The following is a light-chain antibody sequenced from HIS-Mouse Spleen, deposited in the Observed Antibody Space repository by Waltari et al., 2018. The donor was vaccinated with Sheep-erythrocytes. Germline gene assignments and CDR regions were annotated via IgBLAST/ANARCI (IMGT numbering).Light chain of an antibody. Sequence: QSALTQPASVSGSPGHSIPISCTGTSSDVGRYNYVPWYQQHPGKAPKLMIYEVSNRPSGVSNRFSGSKSGNTASLTISGLQAEDEADYYCSSYTSSSTWVFGGGTKLTVL. CDR3: SSYTSSSTWV. V-gene: IGLV2-14*01. CDR1: SSDVGRYNY. CDR2: EVS. J-gene: IGLJ3*02.